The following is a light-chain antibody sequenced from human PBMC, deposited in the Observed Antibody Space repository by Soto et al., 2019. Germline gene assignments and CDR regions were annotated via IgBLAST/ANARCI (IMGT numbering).Light chain of an antibody. CDR3: QQSYSTPPT. CDR1: QSISSY. J-gene: IGKJ2*01. V-gene: IGKV1-39*01. Sequence: DIQMTQSPSSLSASVGDRVTITCRASQSISSYLNWYQHKPGKAPKLLIYAASSLQSGVPPRFSGSGSATDFTLTISSLQPEDFATYYCQQSYSTPPTFGQGTKLEIK. CDR2: AAS.